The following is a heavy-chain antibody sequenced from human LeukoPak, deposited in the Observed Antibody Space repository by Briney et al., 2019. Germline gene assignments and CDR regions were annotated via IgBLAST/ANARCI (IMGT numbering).Heavy chain of an antibody. CDR1: GFTFRSHA. D-gene: IGHD6-13*01. Sequence: SGGSLRLSCVGSGFTFRSHAMSWVRQAPEKGLEFVSGIYENGGTTYYADSVKGRFSISRDNSKNTLYLQMDSLRAEDTAVYYCAREGPFPYSSRETFDYWGQGTLVTVSS. J-gene: IGHJ4*02. CDR2: IYENGGTT. CDR3: AREGPFPYSSRETFDY. V-gene: IGHV3-23*01.